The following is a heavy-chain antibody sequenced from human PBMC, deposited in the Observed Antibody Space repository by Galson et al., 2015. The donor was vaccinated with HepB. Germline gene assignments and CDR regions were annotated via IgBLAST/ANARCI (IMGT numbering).Heavy chain of an antibody. V-gene: IGHV3-7*03. CDR2: IKQDGSEK. CDR3: ARGNWLQGGWFGDRSYGMDV. CDR1: GFTFSSYW. D-gene: IGHD3-10*01. J-gene: IGHJ6*02. Sequence: SLRLSCAASGFTFSSYWMSWVRQAPGKGLEWVANIKQDGSEKYYVDSVKGRFTISRDNAKNSLYLQMNSLRAEDTAVYYCARGNWLQGGWFGDRSYGMDVWGQGTTVTVSS.